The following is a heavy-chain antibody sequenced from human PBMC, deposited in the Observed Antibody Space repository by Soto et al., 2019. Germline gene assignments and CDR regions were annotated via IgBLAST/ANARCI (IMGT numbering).Heavy chain of an antibody. D-gene: IGHD6-19*01. CDR3: ARAGTHTSGRGYYYYGMDV. CDR1: GGTFSSYA. CDR2: IIPIFGTA. J-gene: IGHJ6*02. V-gene: IGHV1-69*12. Sequence: QVQLVQSGAEVKKPGSSVKVSCKASGGTFSSYAISWVRQAPGQGLEWMGGIIPIFGTANYAQKFQGRVTITADESTSTAYMELSSLRSEDTAVYYCARAGTHTSGRGYYYYGMDVWGQGTTVTVSS.